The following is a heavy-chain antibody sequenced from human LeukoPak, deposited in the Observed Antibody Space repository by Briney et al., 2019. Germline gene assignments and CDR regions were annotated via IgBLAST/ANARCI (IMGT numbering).Heavy chain of an antibody. CDR1: GFTFSSYA. Sequence: GGSLRLSGAASGFTFSSYAMSWVRQAPGKGLEWVSAISGSGGSTYYADSVKGRFTISRGNSKNTLYLQMNSLRAEDTAVYYCAKDPGSWPLLYYFDYWGQGTLVPSPQ. D-gene: IGHD6-13*01. J-gene: IGHJ4*02. CDR2: ISGSGGST. CDR3: AKDPGSWPLLYYFDY. V-gene: IGHV3-23*01.